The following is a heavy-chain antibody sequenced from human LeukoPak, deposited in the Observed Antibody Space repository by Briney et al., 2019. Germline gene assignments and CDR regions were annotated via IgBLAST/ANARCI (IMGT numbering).Heavy chain of an antibody. J-gene: IGHJ4*02. Sequence: ASVKVSCKASGYTFTGYYMHWVRQAPGQGLEWMGGINPNSGGTNYAQKFQGRVTMTRHTSISTAYMELSRLRSDDTAVYYCARPSWFAEEEYFDYWGQGTLVTVSS. CDR1: GYTFTGYY. V-gene: IGHV1-2*02. CDR3: ARPSWFAEEEYFDY. D-gene: IGHD3-10*01. CDR2: INPNSGGT.